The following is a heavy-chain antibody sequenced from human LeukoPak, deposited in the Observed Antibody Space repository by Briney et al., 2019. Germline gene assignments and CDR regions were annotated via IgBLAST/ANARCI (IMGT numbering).Heavy chain of an antibody. Sequence: GASVKVSCKASGYTFTHYYMHWVRQAPGQGLEWMGWINPNSGGTNYAQKFQGRVTMTRDTSISTAYMELSRLRSDDTAVYYCARDYYGDYNLGDFDYWGQETLVTVSS. V-gene: IGHV1-2*02. CDR1: GYTFTHYY. CDR3: ARDYYGDYNLGDFDY. D-gene: IGHD4-17*01. J-gene: IGHJ4*02. CDR2: INPNSGGT.